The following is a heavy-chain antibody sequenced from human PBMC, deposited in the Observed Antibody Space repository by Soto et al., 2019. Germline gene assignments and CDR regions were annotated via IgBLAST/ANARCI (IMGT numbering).Heavy chain of an antibody. V-gene: IGHV5-51*01. CDR2: IYPGDSDT. CDR3: ARQGGRFNDYSNYVDLYYFDY. J-gene: IGHJ4*02. D-gene: IGHD4-4*01. CDR1: GYSFTSYW. Sequence: PGESLKISCKGSGYSFTSYWIGWVRQMPGKGLEWMGIIYPGDSDTRYSPSFPGQVTISADKAISTAYRQWSSLKASDIAMYYCARQGGRFNDYSNYVDLYYFDYWGQGTLVTVSS.